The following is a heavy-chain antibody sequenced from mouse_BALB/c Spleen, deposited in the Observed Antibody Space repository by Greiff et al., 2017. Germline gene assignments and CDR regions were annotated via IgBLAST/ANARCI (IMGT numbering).Heavy chain of an antibody. CDR3: AFYYDYDLFAD. CDR2: IDPANGNT. V-gene: IGHV14-3*02. D-gene: IGHD2-4*01. Sequence: VQLQQSGAELVKPGASVKLSCTASGFNIKDTYMHWVKQRPEQGLEWIGRIDPANGNTKYDPKFQGKATITADTSSNTAYLQLSSLTSEDTAVYYCAFYYDYDLFADWGQGTLVTVSA. J-gene: IGHJ3*01. CDR1: GFNIKDTY.